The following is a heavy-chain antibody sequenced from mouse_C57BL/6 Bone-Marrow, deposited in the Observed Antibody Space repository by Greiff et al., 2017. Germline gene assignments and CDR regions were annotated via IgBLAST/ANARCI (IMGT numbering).Heavy chain of an antibody. D-gene: IGHD2-10*01. CDR1: GYTFTSYW. V-gene: IGHV1-50*01. Sequence: QVQLKQPGAELVKPGASVKLSCKASGYTFTSYWMQWVKRRPGQGLEWIGEIDPSDSYTNYNQKFKGKATLTVDTSSSTAYMQLSSLTSEDSAVYYCAREGAYYGNYDNYFDYWGQGTTLTVSS. J-gene: IGHJ2*01. CDR3: AREGAYYGNYDNYFDY. CDR2: IDPSDSYT.